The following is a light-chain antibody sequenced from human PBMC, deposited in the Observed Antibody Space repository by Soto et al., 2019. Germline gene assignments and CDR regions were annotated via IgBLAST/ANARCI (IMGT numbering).Light chain of an antibody. CDR2: GAS. V-gene: IGKV1-39*01. CDR3: QESFFTLGT. Sequence: DIQMTLSPSSLSASVGDRVTITCRASQYIGDFLNWYQQTPGKAPKLLIFGASNLHIGVPSRFSGSGSGTEFTLTINMLQREDFATYYCQESFFTLGTFGRGTKVDIK. CDR1: QYIGDF. J-gene: IGKJ1*01.